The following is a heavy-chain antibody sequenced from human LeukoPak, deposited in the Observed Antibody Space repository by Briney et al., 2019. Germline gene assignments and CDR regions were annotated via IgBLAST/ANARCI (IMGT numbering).Heavy chain of an antibody. CDR1: GFIVSSNY. Sequence: GGSLRLSCVASGFIVSSNYMNWVRQAPGEGLDWVGRIASKTDGGATDYAAPVKGRFTISGDDSKNTLNLQMNSLKTEDTAVYYCTTGIRGDWGQGTLVTVSS. CDR2: IASKTDGGAT. D-gene: IGHD3-10*01. J-gene: IGHJ4*02. V-gene: IGHV3-15*07. CDR3: TTGIRGD.